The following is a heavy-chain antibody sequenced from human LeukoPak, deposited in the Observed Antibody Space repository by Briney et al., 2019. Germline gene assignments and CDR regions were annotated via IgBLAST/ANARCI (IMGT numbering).Heavy chain of an antibody. V-gene: IGHV3-30*18. CDR1: GFTFSSYG. CDR2: ISYDGSNK. D-gene: IGHD2-15*01. CDR3: AKMGGRCSGGSCYGPDYYYYGMDV. J-gene: IGHJ6*02. Sequence: GGSLRLSCAASGFTFSSYGMHWVRQAPGKGLEWVAVISYDGSNKYYADSVKGRFTISRDNSKNTLYLQMNSLRAGDTAVYYCAKMGGRCSGGSCYGPDYYYYGMDVWGQGTTVTVSS.